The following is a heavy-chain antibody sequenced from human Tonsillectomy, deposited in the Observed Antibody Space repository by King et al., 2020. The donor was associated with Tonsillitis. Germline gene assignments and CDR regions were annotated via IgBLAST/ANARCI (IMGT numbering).Heavy chain of an antibody. CDR1: GGSIGTGSYY. Sequence: VPLQESGPGLVKPAQTLSLTCTVSGGSIGTGSYYWSWIRQPAGQGLEWIGRIQTSGSSNYNPSLKSRVTISVDMSKNQFSLKLSSVTAADTAVYYCARDPGSGWYNGAFDIWGQGTLVTVSS. CDR3: ARDPGSGWYNGAFDI. D-gene: IGHD6-19*01. J-gene: IGHJ3*02. CDR2: IQTSGSS. V-gene: IGHV4-61*02.